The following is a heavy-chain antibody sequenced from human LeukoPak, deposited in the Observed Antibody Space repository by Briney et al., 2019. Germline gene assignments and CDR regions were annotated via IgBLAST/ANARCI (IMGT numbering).Heavy chain of an antibody. CDR3: AKGASHDTVDWFDP. D-gene: IGHD5-18*01. Sequence: GESQRLSCTASGFSFSSYTMVWVRQAPGKGLEWVSTLTSSDGAAYYADSVKGRFSISRDNSKDTLYLQMNSLGPEDTAVYYCAKGASHDTVDWFDPWGQGTLVSVSS. CDR2: LTSSDGAA. V-gene: IGHV3-23*01. J-gene: IGHJ5*02. CDR1: GFSFSSYT.